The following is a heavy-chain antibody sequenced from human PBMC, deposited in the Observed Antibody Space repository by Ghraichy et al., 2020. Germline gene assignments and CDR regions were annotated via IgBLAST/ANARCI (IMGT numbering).Heavy chain of an antibody. D-gene: IGHD6-19*01. CDR2: IYYSGST. Sequence: SQTLSLTCTVSGGSLSSSSYYWGWIRQPPGKGLEWIGSIYYSGSTYYNPSLKSRVTISVDTSKNQFSLKLSSVTAADTAVYYCARDESRSGWYPFDYWGQGALVTVSS. V-gene: IGHV4-39*07. CDR1: GGSLSSSSYY. J-gene: IGHJ4*02. CDR3: ARDESRSGWYPFDY.